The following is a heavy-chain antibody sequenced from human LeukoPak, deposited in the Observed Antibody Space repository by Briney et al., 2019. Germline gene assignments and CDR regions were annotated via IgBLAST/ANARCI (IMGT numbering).Heavy chain of an antibody. CDR1: GYTFTSYD. J-gene: IGHJ4*02. D-gene: IGHD1-14*01. Sequence: ASVEGSCKASGYTFTSYDINCVRQPTGQGLEWMGWMNPNSGNTGYAQKFQGRVTITRNTSISTAYMELSSLRSEDTAVYYCARGLGTSPRGWGQGTLVTVSS. CDR3: ARGLGTSPRG. V-gene: IGHV1-8*03. CDR2: MNPNSGNT.